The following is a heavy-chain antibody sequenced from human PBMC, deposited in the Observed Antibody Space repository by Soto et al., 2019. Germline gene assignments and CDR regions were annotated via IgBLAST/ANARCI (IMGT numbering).Heavy chain of an antibody. D-gene: IGHD2-2*01. V-gene: IGHV1-24*01. CDR1: GYTLTELS. CDR3: ATRGMPLGWFAP. J-gene: IGHJ5*02. Sequence: ASVKVSCKVSGYTLTELSMHWVRRAPGKGLEWMGGFDPEDGETIYAQKFQGRVTMTEDTSTDTAYMELSSLRSEDTAVYYCATRGMPLGWFAPWGQGTLVTVSS. CDR2: FDPEDGET.